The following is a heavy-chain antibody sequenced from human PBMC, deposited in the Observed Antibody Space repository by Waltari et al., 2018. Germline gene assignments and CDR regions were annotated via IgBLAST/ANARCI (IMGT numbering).Heavy chain of an antibody. Sequence: QVQLQESGPGLVKPSETLSLTCTVSGGSISSYYWSWIRQPPGKGLEWIGYIYYSGSTNYNPSLKSRVTISVDTSKNQFSLKLSSVTAADTAVYYCATLLGANYFDYWGQGTLVTVSS. CDR1: GGSISSYY. CDR2: IYYSGST. V-gene: IGHV4-59*01. J-gene: IGHJ4*02. D-gene: IGHD1-26*01. CDR3: ATLLGANYFDY.